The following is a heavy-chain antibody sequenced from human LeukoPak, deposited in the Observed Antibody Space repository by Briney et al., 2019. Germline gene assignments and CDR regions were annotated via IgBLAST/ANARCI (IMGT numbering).Heavy chain of an antibody. Sequence: PGESLKISCKGSGYSFTSYWISWVRQMPGKGLEWMGRIVPSDSYTNYSPSFQGHVTTSADKSISTAYLQWSSLKASDTAMYYCARRGTYYDILTDPKSGSFDIWGQGTMVTVSS. V-gene: IGHV5-10-1*01. J-gene: IGHJ3*02. CDR3: ARRGTYYDILTDPKSGSFDI. CDR1: GYSFTSYW. CDR2: IVPSDSYT. D-gene: IGHD3-9*01.